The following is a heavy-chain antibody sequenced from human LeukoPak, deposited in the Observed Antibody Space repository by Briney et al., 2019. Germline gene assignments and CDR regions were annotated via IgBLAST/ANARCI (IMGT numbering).Heavy chain of an antibody. J-gene: IGHJ5*02. Sequence: SERMSLNCIVSGGSISSYYWSWIRQPPGKGLEWIGYIYYTRSTNYDPSLKSRVTISVDSSKNQFSLKLTSVTAADTAVYYCSRGMNTLSPWGEGTGHRVL. CDR1: GGSISSYY. D-gene: IGHD2/OR15-2a*01. CDR2: IYYTRST. V-gene: IGHV4-59*01. CDR3: SRGMNTLSP.